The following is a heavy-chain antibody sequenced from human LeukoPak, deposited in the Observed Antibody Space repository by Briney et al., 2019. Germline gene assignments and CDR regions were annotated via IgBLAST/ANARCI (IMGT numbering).Heavy chain of an antibody. V-gene: IGHV1-69*13. D-gene: IGHD2-15*01. J-gene: IGHJ4*02. CDR1: GGTFSSYA. CDR2: IIPIFGTA. Sequence: GASVKVSCKASGGTFSSYAISWVRQAPGQGLEWMGGIIPIFGTANYAQKFQGRVTITADESTSTAYMELSSLRSEDTAVYYCARRYCSGGTCYPFDYWGQGTQVTVSS. CDR3: ARRYCSGGTCYPFDY.